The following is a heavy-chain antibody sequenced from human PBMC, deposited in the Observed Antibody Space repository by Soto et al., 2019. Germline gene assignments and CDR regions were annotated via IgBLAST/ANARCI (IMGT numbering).Heavy chain of an antibody. D-gene: IGHD6-13*01. CDR3: AASIAAAGPLDY. CDR1: GFTFSSYA. CDR2: ISYDGSNK. J-gene: IGHJ4*02. Sequence: PGGSLRLSCAASGFTFSSYAMHWVRQAPGKGLEWVAVISYDGSNKYYADSVKGRFTISRDNSKNTLYLQMNSLRAEDTAVYYWAASIAAAGPLDYWGQGTLVTVSS. V-gene: IGHV3-30-3*01.